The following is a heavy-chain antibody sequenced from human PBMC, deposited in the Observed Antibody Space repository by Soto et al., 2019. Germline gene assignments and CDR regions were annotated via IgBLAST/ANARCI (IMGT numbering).Heavy chain of an antibody. CDR2: IYNSGTT. Sequence: QVQLQESGPGLVKPSETLSLTCTVSGGSITRGGYYWSWIRQHPGKGLEWIGYIYNSGTTYYNPSLKSRVTISVDTSNNQSSLKLPSVSAADTAVYYCARDPAPWGQGTLVTVSS. J-gene: IGHJ5*02. V-gene: IGHV4-31*03. CDR1: GGSITRGGYY. CDR3: ARDPAP.